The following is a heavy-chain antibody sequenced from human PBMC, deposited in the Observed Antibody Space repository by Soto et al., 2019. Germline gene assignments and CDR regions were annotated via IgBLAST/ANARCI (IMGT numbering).Heavy chain of an antibody. CDR2: INHSGST. Sequence: SETLSPTCRVSGRSMNSDRSYWGWILQPPGKGLEWIGVINHSGSTYHNLSLKGRVTMSVDASRNQFSLKLTSMTAADTAVYYCARLGGYVSVGYYYLWDSWGQGTLVTVSS. V-gene: IGHV4-39*01. D-gene: IGHD3-22*01. CDR1: GRSMNSDRSY. CDR3: ARLGGYVSVGYYYLWDS. J-gene: IGHJ4*02.